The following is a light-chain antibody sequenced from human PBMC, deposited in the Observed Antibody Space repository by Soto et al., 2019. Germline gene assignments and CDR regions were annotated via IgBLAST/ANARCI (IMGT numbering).Light chain of an antibody. CDR3: QQYGSSSWT. CDR2: GAS. J-gene: IGKJ1*01. CDR1: QSVSNRY. V-gene: IGKV3-20*01. Sequence: EIVLTQSPGTLSLSPGERAPLSCRVRQSVSNRYLPRYQQKPCPAPRLLSYGASSRATVIPDRFSGSGSGTDFTLTISRLEPEEFAVYYCQQYGSSSWTFGQGTKVDIK.